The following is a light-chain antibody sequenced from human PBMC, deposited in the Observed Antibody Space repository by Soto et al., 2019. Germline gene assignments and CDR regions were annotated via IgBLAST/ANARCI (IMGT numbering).Light chain of an antibody. CDR3: SSFAGSNIWV. CDR1: NVGEYDY. Sequence: QSALTQPPSASGSPGQSVTISCTGSNVGEYDYVSWYQQHPGKAPKLMIHEVTKRPSGVPDRFSGSKSGNTASLTVSGLQAEDEADYYCSSFAGSNIWVFGEGPSSPS. J-gene: IGLJ3*02. V-gene: IGLV2-8*01. CDR2: EVT.